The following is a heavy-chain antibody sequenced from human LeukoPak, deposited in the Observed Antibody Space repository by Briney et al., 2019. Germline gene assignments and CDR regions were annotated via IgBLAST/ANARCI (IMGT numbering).Heavy chain of an antibody. CDR2: ISYDGSNN. V-gene: IGHV3-30*14. Sequence: GRSLRLSCAASGFTFSSYAMHWVRKAPGQGLEWVAVISYDGSNNYYADSVKGRFTISRDNARNTLFLQMNSLRAEDTATYYCARDQDYQLRLWGQGTLVTVSS. D-gene: IGHD2-2*01. CDR1: GFTFSSYA. CDR3: ARDQDYQLRL. J-gene: IGHJ4*02.